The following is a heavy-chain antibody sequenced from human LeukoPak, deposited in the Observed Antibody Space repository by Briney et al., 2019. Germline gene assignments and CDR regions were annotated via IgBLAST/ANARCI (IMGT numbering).Heavy chain of an antibody. CDR1: GFTFSSYW. V-gene: IGHV3-48*04. CDR2: ISSSGSPI. CDR3: ARGRHYYYDSSGYYYY. J-gene: IGHJ4*02. D-gene: IGHD3-22*01. Sequence: GGSLRLSCAASGFTFSSYWMAWVRQAPGKGLEWGSYISSSGSPIYYADSVKGRFTISRDNAKNSLYLQMNSLRAEDTAVYYCARGRHYYYDSSGYYYYWGQGTLVTVSS.